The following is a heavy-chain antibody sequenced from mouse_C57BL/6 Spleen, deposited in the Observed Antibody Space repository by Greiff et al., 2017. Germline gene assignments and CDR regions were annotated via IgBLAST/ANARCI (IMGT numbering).Heavy chain of an antibody. CDR2: IYPRDGST. J-gene: IGHJ3*01. D-gene: IGHD3-2*02. V-gene: IGHV1-78*01. Sequence: QVQLQQSVAELVKPGASVKISCKVSGYTFTDHTLHWLKQRPEQGLEWIGYIYPRDGSTKYNEKFKGKATLTADTSSSTAYMQLNSLTSEDSAVYFCARKAAQATWLAYWGQGTLVTVSA. CDR3: ARKAAQATWLAY. CDR1: GYTFTDHT.